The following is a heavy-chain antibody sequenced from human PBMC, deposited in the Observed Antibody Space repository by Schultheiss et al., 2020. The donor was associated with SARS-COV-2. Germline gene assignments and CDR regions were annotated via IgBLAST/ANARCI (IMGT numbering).Heavy chain of an antibody. J-gene: IGHJ4*02. CDR3: ARLWPTTPPDY. D-gene: IGHD1-26*01. V-gene: IGHV5-51*01. CDR1: GYSFTSYW. Sequence: GESLKISCKGSGYSFTSYWIGWVRQMPGKGLEWMGIIYPADSNTKYSPSSQGQVTLSVDKSISTAYLQWSSLKASDTAMYYCARLWPTTPPDYWGQGTLVTVSS. CDR2: IYPADSNT.